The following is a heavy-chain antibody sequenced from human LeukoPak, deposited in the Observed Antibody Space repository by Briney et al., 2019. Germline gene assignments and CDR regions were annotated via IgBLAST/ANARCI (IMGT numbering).Heavy chain of an antibody. CDR3: ARDTIMITFGGVIVMGAFDI. CDR1: GYTFTSYG. D-gene: IGHD3-16*02. J-gene: IGHJ3*02. CDR2: ISAYNGNT. Sequence: GASVKVSCKASGYTFTSYGISWVRQAPGQGFEWMGWISAYNGNTNYAQKLQGRVTMTTDTSTSTAYMELRSLRSDDMAVYYCARDTIMITFGGVIVMGAFDIWGQGTMVTVSS. V-gene: IGHV1-18*03.